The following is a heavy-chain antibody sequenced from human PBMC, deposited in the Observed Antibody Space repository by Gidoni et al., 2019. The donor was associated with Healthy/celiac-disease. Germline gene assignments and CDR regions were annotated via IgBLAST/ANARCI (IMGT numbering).Heavy chain of an antibody. Sequence: DVQLVQSGAEVKKPGSSLCISCHVSGYSFTSYWISWVRQMPGNCLQWLGRIDPSDAYTNYSTSFQGHVTNAADKSISTAYLQWSSLKASDTAMDDCARPEMTPSGGMDVWGQGTTVTVS. CDR1: GYSFTSYW. CDR2: IDPSDAYT. CDR3: ARPEMTPSGGMDV. V-gene: IGHV5-10-1*03. J-gene: IGHJ6*02. D-gene: IGHD2-15*01.